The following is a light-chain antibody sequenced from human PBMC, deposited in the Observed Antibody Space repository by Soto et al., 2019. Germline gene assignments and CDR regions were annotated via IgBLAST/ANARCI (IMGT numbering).Light chain of an antibody. V-gene: IGKV1-5*03. J-gene: IGKJ1*01. CDR1: QTISSW. Sequence: DIQMTQSPSTLSGSVGDRGTITCRASQTISSWLAWYQQKPGKAPKLLIYKASTLKSGVPSRFSGSGSGTEFTLTISSLQPDDFATYYCQQYNSYSAAFGQGTKV. CDR2: KAS. CDR3: QQYNSYSAA.